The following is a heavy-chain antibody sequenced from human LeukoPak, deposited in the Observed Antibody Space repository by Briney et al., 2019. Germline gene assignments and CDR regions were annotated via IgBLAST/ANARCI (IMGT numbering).Heavy chain of an antibody. D-gene: IGHD3-22*01. CDR3: AKDHYYDGSGYLPYLDY. Sequence: GGSLRLSCAASGFTFDDYAMHWVRQAPGKGLEWVSLISWDGGSTYYADSVKGRFTISRDNSKNSLYLQMNSLRAEDTALYYCAKDHYYDGSGYLPYLDYWGQGTLVTVSS. V-gene: IGHV3-43D*03. CDR2: ISWDGGST. J-gene: IGHJ4*02. CDR1: GFTFDDYA.